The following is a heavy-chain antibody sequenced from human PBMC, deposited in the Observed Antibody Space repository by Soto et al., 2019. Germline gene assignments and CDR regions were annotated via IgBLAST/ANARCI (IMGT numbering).Heavy chain of an antibody. CDR2: INHSGST. V-gene: IGHV4-34*01. J-gene: IGHJ6*02. Sequence: QVQLQQWGAGLLKPSETLSLTCAVYGGSFSGYYWSWIRQPPGKGLEWIGEINHSGSTNYNPSLKSRVTISVATSKNQFSRKLSSVTAADTAVYYCARVTGRYYYGMDVWGQGTTVTVSS. CDR3: ARVTGRYYYGMDV. CDR1: GGSFSGYY.